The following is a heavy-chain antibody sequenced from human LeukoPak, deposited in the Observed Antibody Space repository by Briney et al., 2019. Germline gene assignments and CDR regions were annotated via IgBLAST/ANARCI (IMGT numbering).Heavy chain of an antibody. J-gene: IGHJ4*02. CDR3: ARTKEYSSSWYSPVDY. Sequence: ASVKVSCKASGYTFNGYYIHWVRQAPGQGLEWMGWINPNSGGTNYAQKFQGRVAMTRDTSISTAYMELSRLRSDDTAVYYCARTKEYSSSWYSPVDYWGQGTLVTVSS. V-gene: IGHV1-2*02. CDR1: GYTFNGYY. CDR2: INPNSGGT. D-gene: IGHD6-13*01.